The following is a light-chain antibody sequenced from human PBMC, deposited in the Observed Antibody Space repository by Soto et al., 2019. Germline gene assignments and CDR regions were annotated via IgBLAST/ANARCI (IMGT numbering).Light chain of an antibody. CDR2: DAS. Sequence: IVLTQSPTTLSLWPGETAVLSCRASQSISSSLSWYQQRPGQAPRHLIYDASNRAPGIPARFSGSGSGTVFTLTISSLEPEDFALYYCQQRSSWITFGQGTRLEIE. CDR1: QSISSS. J-gene: IGKJ5*01. CDR3: QQRSSWIT. V-gene: IGKV3-11*01.